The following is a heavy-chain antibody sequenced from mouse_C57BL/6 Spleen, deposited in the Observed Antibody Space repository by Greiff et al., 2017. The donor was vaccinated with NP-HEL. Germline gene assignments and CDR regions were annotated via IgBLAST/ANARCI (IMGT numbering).Heavy chain of an antibody. J-gene: IGHJ3*01. CDR1: GYTFTSYW. CDR3: ARFDDYDRSFPY. Sequence: QVQLQQPGAELVRPGSSVKLSCKASGYTFTSYWMHWVKQRPIQGLEWIGNIDPSDSETHYNQKFKDKATLTVDKSSSTAYMQLSSLTSEDSAVYYCARFDDYDRSFPYWGQGTLVTVSA. CDR2: IDPSDSET. V-gene: IGHV1-52*01. D-gene: IGHD2-4*01.